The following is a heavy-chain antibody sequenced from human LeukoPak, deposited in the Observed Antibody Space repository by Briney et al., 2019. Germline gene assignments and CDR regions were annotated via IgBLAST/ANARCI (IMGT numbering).Heavy chain of an antibody. CDR2: ISGSGDDT. CDR1: RFSSSSYA. J-gene: IGHJ4*02. Sequence: PGGSLRLSCAASRFSSSSYAMSWVRQAPGKGLEWVSSISGSGDDTYYADSVKGRFTISRDNSRNTLYLRMNSLRAEDTAVYYCAKLLKRGYSYGSFGYWGQGTLVTVSS. D-gene: IGHD5-18*01. CDR3: AKLLKRGYSYGSFGY. V-gene: IGHV3-23*01.